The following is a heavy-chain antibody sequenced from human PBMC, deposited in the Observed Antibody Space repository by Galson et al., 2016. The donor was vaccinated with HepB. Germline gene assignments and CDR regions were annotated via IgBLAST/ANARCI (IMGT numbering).Heavy chain of an antibody. J-gene: IGHJ5*02. CDR3: ARGITPFLRFDP. CDR1: GDSTSSGSYY. CDR2: ISTSGRT. Sequence: TLSLTCAVSGDSTSSGSYYWSWIRRPAGEGLEWIGHISTSGRTQYNPSLQDRVTISLDTSKNQFSLSLNSVTAADTAVYYCARGITPFLRFDPWGQGTLVTVSS. V-gene: IGHV4-61*09.